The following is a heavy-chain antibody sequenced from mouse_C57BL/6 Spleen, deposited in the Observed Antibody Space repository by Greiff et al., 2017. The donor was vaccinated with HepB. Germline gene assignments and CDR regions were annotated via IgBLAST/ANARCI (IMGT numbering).Heavy chain of an antibody. V-gene: IGHV1-15*01. CDR3: TLLRSLMPMDY. D-gene: IGHD1-1*01. CDR1: GYTFTDYE. CDR2: IDPETGGT. Sequence: VKLVESGAELVRPGASVTLSCKASGYTFTDYEMHWVKQTPVHGLEWIGAIDPETGGTAYNQKFKGKAILTADKSSSTAYMELRSLTSEDSAVYYCTLLRSLMPMDYWGQGTSVTVSS. J-gene: IGHJ4*01.